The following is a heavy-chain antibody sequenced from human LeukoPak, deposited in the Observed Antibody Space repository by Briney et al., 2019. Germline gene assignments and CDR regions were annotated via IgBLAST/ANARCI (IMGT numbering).Heavy chain of an antibody. V-gene: IGHV6-1*01. CDR2: TYYRSKWYN. D-gene: IGHD3-10*01. CDR1: GDSVSSNSAA. Sequence: SQTLSLTCATSGDSVSSNSAAWNWIRQSPSRGLEWLGRTYYRSKWYNDYAVSVKSRVSINPDTSKNQISLQLNSVTPEDTAVYYCVKTMGVLGYYVMGVWGQGTTVTAPS. J-gene: IGHJ6*02. CDR3: VKTMGVLGYYVMGV.